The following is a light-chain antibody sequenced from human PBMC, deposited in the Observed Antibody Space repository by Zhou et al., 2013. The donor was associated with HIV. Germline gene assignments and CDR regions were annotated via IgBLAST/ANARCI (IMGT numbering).Light chain of an antibody. CDR1: QSLLHRTGYNY. CDR2: LGS. Sequence: EIVMTQSPLSLPVTPGEPASISCTSSQSLLHRTGYNYLAWYLQKPGQSPQLLMYLGSNRASGVPDRFSGSGSGTDFTLKVSRVEAEDVGVYYCMQALETPRTFGQGTKVEI. CDR3: MQALETPRT. V-gene: IGKV2-28*01. J-gene: IGKJ1*01.